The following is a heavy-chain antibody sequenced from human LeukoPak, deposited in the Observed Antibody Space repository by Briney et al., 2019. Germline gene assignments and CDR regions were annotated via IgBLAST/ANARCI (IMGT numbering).Heavy chain of an antibody. D-gene: IGHD4-23*01. CDR2: IKEDGSEI. CDR3: ARDRGYSTFDY. CDR1: GFTVSNNY. V-gene: IGHV3-7*01. Sequence: GGSLRLSCAVSGFTVSNNYMSWVRQAPGKGLEWVANIKEDGSEINYVDSVKGRFTISRDNAKNSLYLQMNSLRVDDTAVYYCARDRGYSTFDYWGQGTLVTVSS. J-gene: IGHJ4*02.